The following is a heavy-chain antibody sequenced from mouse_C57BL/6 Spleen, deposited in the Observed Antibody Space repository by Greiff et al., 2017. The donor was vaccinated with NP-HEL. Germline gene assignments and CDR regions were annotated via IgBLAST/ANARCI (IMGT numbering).Heavy chain of an antibody. D-gene: IGHD2-3*01. CDR2: IDPSDSYT. V-gene: IGHV1-50*01. CDR3: ARKGIYDGYLDY. Sequence: QVQLQQPGAELVKPGASVKLSCKASGYTFTSYWMQWVKPRPGQGLEWIGEIDPSDSYTNYNQKFKGKATLTVDTSSSTAYMQLSSLTSEDSAVYYCARKGIYDGYLDYWGQGTTLTVSS. J-gene: IGHJ2*01. CDR1: GYTFTSYW.